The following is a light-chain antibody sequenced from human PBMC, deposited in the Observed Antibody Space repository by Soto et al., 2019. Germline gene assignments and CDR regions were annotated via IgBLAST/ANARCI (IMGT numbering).Light chain of an antibody. CDR3: QQSYNTLPT. CDR1: QSISSY. CDR2: AAS. Sequence: DIQMTQSPSSLSASVGDRVTITCRASQSISSYLDWYQQKPGKAPKLLIYAASTLQSGVPSRFSGSGSGTDFSLTISSLPPADFATYYGQQSYNTLPTFGQGTKVEIK. J-gene: IGKJ1*01. V-gene: IGKV1-39*01.